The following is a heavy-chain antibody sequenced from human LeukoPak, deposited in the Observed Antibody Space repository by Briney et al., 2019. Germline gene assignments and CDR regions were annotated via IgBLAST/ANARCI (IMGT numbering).Heavy chain of an antibody. CDR2: IYYSGST. CDR3: ARDRGVRGGPN. Sequence: SETLSLTCTVSGGSISSSSYYWGWIRQPPRKGLEWIGSIYYSGSTYYNPSLKSRVTISVDTSKNQFSLKLSSVTAADTAVYYCARDRGVRGGPNWGQGTLVTVSS. D-gene: IGHD3-10*01. V-gene: IGHV4-39*07. J-gene: IGHJ4*02. CDR1: GGSISSSSYY.